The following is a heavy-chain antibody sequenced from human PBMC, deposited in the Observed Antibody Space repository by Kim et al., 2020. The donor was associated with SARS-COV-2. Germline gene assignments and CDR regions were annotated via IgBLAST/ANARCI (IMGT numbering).Heavy chain of an antibody. D-gene: IGHD3-22*01. J-gene: IGHJ4*02. CDR1: GYSFTSYW. V-gene: IGHV5-10-1*01. Sequence: GESLKISCKGSGYSFTSYWISWVRQMPGKGLEWMGRIDPSDSYTNYSPSFQGHVTISADKSISTAYLQWSSLKASDTAMYYCARTYYYDSSGYYSEGYYFDYWGQGTLVTVSS. CDR2: IDPSDSYT. CDR3: ARTYYYDSSGYYSEGYYFDY.